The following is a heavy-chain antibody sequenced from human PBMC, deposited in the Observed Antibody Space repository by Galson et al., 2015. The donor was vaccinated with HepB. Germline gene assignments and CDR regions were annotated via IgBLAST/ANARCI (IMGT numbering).Heavy chain of an antibody. J-gene: IGHJ3*02. V-gene: IGHV5-51*01. Sequence: QSGAEVKKPGESLKISCMGSGYTFINYWIAWVRQMPGRGLEYMGIIYPTDSDTRYSPSFQGQVTISVDKSISTAYLQWSSLKASDTAMYYCARQSDIDDNRHDDAYDIWGQGTLVTVSS. CDR3: ARQSDIDDNRHDDAYDI. CDR2: IYPTDSDT. D-gene: IGHD1-14*01. CDR1: GYTFINYW.